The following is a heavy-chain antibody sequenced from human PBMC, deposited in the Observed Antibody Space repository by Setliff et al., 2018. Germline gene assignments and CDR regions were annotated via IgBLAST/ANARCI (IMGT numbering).Heavy chain of an antibody. D-gene: IGHD1-26*01. CDR3: ARLRGATSYYYMDV. Sequence: PGESLKISCKGSGYSFTRNWISWVRQMPGKGLEWMGRIDPSDSYTNYSPSFQGHVTISADKSISTAYVQWSNLKASDTAMYYCARLRGATSYYYMDVWGKGTTVPSP. CDR1: GYSFTRNW. V-gene: IGHV5-10-1*01. J-gene: IGHJ6*03. CDR2: IDPSDSYT.